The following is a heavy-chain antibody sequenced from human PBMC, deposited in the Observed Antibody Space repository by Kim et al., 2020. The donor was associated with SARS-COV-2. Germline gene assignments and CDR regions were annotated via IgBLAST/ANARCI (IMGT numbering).Heavy chain of an antibody. CDR3: ARARQGSSYYGMDV. J-gene: IGHJ6*02. CDR1: GFTFTTYA. V-gene: IGHV3-30*04. Sequence: GGSLRPSCAASGFTFTTYAIHWVRQAPGKGLEWVAGISYDGSNKYYADSVKGRFIISRDNSKNTLYLQMNSLRPEDTAVYYCARARQGSSYYGMDVWGQGTTVTVSS. CDR2: ISYDGSNK.